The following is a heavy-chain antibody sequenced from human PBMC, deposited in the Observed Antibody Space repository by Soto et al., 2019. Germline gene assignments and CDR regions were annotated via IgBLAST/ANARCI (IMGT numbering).Heavy chain of an antibody. D-gene: IGHD5-18*01. CDR2: IKQDGNEK. Sequence: EVQLVESGGGLVQPGGSLRLSCAASGFTFSRYWMNWVRQAPGKGLEWVANIKQDGNEKNYVDSVKGRFTISRDNASNSLFLQMDSLRAEDTAVYFCARSDTPMITGMDSFDIWGQGTMFTVSS. CDR3: ARSDTPMITGMDSFDI. CDR1: GFTFSRYW. J-gene: IGHJ3*02. V-gene: IGHV3-7*01.